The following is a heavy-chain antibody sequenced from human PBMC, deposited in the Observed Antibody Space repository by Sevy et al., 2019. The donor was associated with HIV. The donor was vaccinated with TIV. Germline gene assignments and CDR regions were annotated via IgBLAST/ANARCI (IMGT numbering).Heavy chain of an antibody. J-gene: IGHJ4*02. V-gene: IGHV3-7*03. CDR1: GFTFSSYW. CDR3: ARDKIRFLEWLGSASDY. CDR2: IKQDGSEK. D-gene: IGHD3-3*01. Sequence: GGSLSLSCAASGFTFSSYWMSWVRQAPGKGLEWVANIKQDGSEKYYVDSVKGRFTISRDNAKNSLYLQMNSLRAEDTAVYYCARDKIRFLEWLGSASDYWGQGTLVTVSS.